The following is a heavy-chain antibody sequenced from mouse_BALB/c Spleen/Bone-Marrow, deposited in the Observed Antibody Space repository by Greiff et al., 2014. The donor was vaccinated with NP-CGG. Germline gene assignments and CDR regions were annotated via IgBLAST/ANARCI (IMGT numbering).Heavy chain of an antibody. Sequence: VQLKESGPELVKPGASVKISCKASGYTFTDYNMHWVKQSHGKSLEWIGYIYPYNGGTGYNQKFKSKATLTVDNSSSTAYMELRSLTSEDSAVYYCARRFITTAAWFAYWGQGTLVTASA. J-gene: IGHJ3*01. D-gene: IGHD1-2*01. CDR1: GYTFTDYN. V-gene: IGHV1S29*02. CDR3: ARRFITTAAWFAY. CDR2: IYPYNGGT.